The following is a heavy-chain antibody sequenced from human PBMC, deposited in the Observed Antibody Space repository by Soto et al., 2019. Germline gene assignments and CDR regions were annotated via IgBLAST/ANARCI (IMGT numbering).Heavy chain of an antibody. D-gene: IGHD1-1*01. CDR2: THYGSKWYN. V-gene: IGHV6-1*01. J-gene: IGHJ4*02. CDR1: GDSVSSNSAA. Sequence: SQTLSLTCAISGDSVSSNSAAWHWVRQSPSRGLQWLGRTHYGSKWYNDYAVSVKSRIIINPDTSKNQFSLKLSSVTAADTAVYYCACHRVERRSSFFDYWGQGTLVTVSS. CDR3: ACHRVERRSSFFDY.